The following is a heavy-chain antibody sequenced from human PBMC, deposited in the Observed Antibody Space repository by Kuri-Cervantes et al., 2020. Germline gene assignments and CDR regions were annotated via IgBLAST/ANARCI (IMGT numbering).Heavy chain of an antibody. Sequence: SLKISCAASGFTFDDYAMHWVRQAPGKGPEWVSGISWNSGSIGYVDSVKGRFTISRDNAKNSLYLQMNSLRAEDTAVYYCARGYYAAIIGYWGQGTLVTVSS. CDR1: GFTFDDYA. CDR2: ISWNSGSI. J-gene: IGHJ4*02. D-gene: IGHD3-22*01. CDR3: ARGYYAAIIGY. V-gene: IGHV3-9*01.